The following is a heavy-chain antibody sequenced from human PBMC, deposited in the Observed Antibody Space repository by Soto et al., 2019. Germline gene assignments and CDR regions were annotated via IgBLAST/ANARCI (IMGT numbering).Heavy chain of an antibody. D-gene: IGHD3-3*01. J-gene: IGHJ6*02. CDR1: GYTFTSYD. CDR3: AREGSYDFWSGYTALGRDYYYGMDV. CDR2: MNPNSGNT. V-gene: IGHV1-8*01. Sequence: ASVKVSCKTSGYTFTSYDINWVRQATGQGLEWMGWMNPNSGNTGYAQKFQGRVTMTRNTSISTAYMELSSLRSEDTAVYYCAREGSYDFWSGYTALGRDYYYGMDVWGQGTTVTVSS.